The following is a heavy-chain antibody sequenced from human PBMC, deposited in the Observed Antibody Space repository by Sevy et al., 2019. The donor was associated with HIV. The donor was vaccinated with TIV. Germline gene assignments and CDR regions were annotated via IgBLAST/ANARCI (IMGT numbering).Heavy chain of an antibody. Sequence: GGSLRLSCAASGFTFSSYAMSWVRQAPGKGLEWVSAISGSGGSTYYADSVKGRFTISRDNSKNTLYLQMNSLRAEDTAVYYCAKDEYKPSVGDENYYYYYMDVWGKGTTVTVSS. CDR3: AKDEYKPSVGDENYYYYYMDV. V-gene: IGHV3-23*01. CDR2: ISGSGGST. J-gene: IGHJ6*03. CDR1: GFTFSSYA. D-gene: IGHD3-16*01.